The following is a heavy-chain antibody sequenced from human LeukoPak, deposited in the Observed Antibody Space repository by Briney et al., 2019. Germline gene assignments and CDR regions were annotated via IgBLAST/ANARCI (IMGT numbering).Heavy chain of an antibody. CDR1: GFTFDDYG. V-gene: IGHV3-20*04. CDR3: ASLGYCSGGSCYARRDY. CDR2: INWNGGST. Sequence: GGPLRLSCAASGFTFDDYGMSWVRQAPGKGLEWVSGINWNGGSTGYADSVKGRFTISRDNAKNSLYLQMNSLRAEDTALYYCASLGYCSGGSCYARRDYWGQGTLVTVSS. J-gene: IGHJ4*02. D-gene: IGHD2-15*01.